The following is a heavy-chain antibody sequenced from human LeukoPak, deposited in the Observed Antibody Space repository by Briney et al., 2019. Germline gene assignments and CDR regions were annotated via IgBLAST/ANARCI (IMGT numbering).Heavy chain of an antibody. D-gene: IGHD6-13*01. CDR1: GGSISSSSYY. J-gene: IGHJ4*02. CDR3: ARQKRSSWEHYFDY. Sequence: SETLSLTCTVSGGSISSSSYYWGWIRQPPGKGLEWIGSIYYSGSTYYNPSLKSRVTISVDTSKNQFSLKLSSVTAADTAVYYCARQKRSSWEHYFDYWGQGTLVTVSS. CDR2: IYYSGST. V-gene: IGHV4-39*01.